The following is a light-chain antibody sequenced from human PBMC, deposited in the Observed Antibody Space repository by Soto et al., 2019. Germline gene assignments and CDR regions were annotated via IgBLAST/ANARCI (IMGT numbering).Light chain of an antibody. CDR2: KTS. Sequence: DVQMTQSPSTLSASVGDRVTITCRASQTINNWLAWYQQRPGKAPTFLIYKTSTLETGVPSRFSGSGSGTEFTLTISSLQPEDFAIYYGQQYNTYPWTFGQGTRVE. CDR1: QTINNW. V-gene: IGKV1-5*03. J-gene: IGKJ1*01. CDR3: QQYNTYPWT.